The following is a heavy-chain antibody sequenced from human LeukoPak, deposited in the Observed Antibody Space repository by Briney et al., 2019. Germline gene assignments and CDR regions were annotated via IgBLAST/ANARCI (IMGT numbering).Heavy chain of an antibody. CDR1: GFTFSGYT. V-gene: IGHV3-64*02. CDR2: IISHGGST. CDR3: ARITMGATSANFYYYFLDA. D-gene: IGHD3-3*01. Sequence: PGGSLRLSCAASGFTFSGYTLHWVRQAPGKGLEYVSAIISHGGSTHYADSVKGRFTVPRDNSKNTLYLQMDSLRAEDMAVYYCARITMGATSANFYYYFLDAWGKGTTVTVSS. J-gene: IGHJ6*03.